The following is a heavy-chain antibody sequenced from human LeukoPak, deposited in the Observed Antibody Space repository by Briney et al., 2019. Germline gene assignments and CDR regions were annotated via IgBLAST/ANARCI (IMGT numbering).Heavy chain of an antibody. CDR2: IRYDGTNK. CDR3: AKDLHPMVGAKTFDY. Sequence: GGSLRLSCAASGFTFSRYGMHWVRQAPGKGLEWVAFIRYDGTNKEYADSVKGRFTISRDNSKNTVYLLMNSLRAEDTAVYYCAKDLHPMVGAKTFDYWGQGTLVTVSS. D-gene: IGHD1-26*01. V-gene: IGHV3-30*02. J-gene: IGHJ4*02. CDR1: GFTFSRYG.